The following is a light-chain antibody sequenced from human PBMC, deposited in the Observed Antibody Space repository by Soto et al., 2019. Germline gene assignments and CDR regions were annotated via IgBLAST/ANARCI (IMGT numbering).Light chain of an antibody. Sequence: DIQMTQSPSTLSASIGDRVTITCRASQSISWWLAWYQQKPGKAPKLLIYGASTLDGGVPSRFSGSGSGTEFTLTISSLQTDESATYYCQQYNSYRTFGQGTKVEIK. V-gene: IGKV1-5*01. CDR1: QSISWW. CDR3: QQYNSYRT. J-gene: IGKJ1*01. CDR2: GAS.